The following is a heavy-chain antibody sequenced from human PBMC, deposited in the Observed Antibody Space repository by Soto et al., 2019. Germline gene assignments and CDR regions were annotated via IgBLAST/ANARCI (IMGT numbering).Heavy chain of an antibody. CDR3: AKRFSDAWEAGMDV. D-gene: IGHD1-26*01. J-gene: IGHJ6*02. Sequence: EMQVLESGGGLVQPGGSLRLSCAASGFAFSNFHMNWVRQAPGKGLQWVATIGGAGNDIHYADSVVGRFTVSRDNSKNTLHLQMDGLRDEDTAIYYCAKRFSDAWEAGMDVWGQGTTVTVSS. CDR2: IGGAGNDI. CDR1: GFAFSNFH. V-gene: IGHV3-23*01.